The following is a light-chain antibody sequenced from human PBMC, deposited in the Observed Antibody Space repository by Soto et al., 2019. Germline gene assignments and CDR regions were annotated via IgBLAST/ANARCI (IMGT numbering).Light chain of an antibody. CDR2: ANN. J-gene: IGLJ2*01. CDR3: QSFDSRLSAPV. CDR1: SSNIGSPFD. Sequence: QSVLTQPPSVSGAPGQRVTISCTGNSSNIGSPFDVHWYQHLPGTAPRLLIYANNNRPSGVPDRVSGSKSGTSASLAITGLQGDDEADYYCQSFDSRLSAPVFGGGTKVTVL. V-gene: IGLV1-40*01.